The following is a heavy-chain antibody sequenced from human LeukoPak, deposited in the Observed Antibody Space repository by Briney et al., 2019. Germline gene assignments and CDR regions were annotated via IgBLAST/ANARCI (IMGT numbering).Heavy chain of an antibody. J-gene: IGHJ4*02. CDR3: AKGRRYCSSASCSRFDY. V-gene: IGHV3-23*01. D-gene: IGHD2-2*01. Sequence: GGSLRLSCAASGFTFSSYAMSWVRQALGKGLEWVSAISGSGGSTYYADSVKGRFTISRDNSKNTLYLQMNSLRAEDTAVYYCAKGRRYCSSASCSRFDYWGQGTLVTVSS. CDR2: ISGSGGST. CDR1: GFTFSSYA.